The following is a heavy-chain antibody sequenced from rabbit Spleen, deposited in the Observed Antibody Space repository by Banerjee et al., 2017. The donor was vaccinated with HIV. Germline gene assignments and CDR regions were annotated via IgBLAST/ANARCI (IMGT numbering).Heavy chain of an antibody. CDR1: GFTLSSYY. CDR3: ARDTGGSYFAV. V-gene: IGHV1S7*01. D-gene: IGHD8-1*01. CDR2: IDPIFGIT. Sequence: PLKESGGGLVTPGGNLTLTCTASGFTLSSYYMNWVRQAPGKGLEWIGYIDPIFGITYYANWVNGRFSISRENAQNTVFLQLNNLTDADTATYFCARDTGGSYFAVWGPGTLVTV. J-gene: IGHJ4*01.